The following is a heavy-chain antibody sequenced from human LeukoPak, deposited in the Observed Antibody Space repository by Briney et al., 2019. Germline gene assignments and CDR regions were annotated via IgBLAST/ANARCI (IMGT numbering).Heavy chain of an antibody. D-gene: IGHD6-19*01. J-gene: IGHJ4*02. CDR2: ISSDGRIT. Sequence: PGGSLRLSCSASGYTFSTYAMHWVRQAPGKGLEYVSAISSDGRITYYANSVKGRFTISRDNSKNTLYLQMGSLRVEDMAVYYCARVSGWYFDYWGQGTLVTVSS. V-gene: IGHV3-64*01. CDR1: GYTFSTYA. CDR3: ARVSGWYFDY.